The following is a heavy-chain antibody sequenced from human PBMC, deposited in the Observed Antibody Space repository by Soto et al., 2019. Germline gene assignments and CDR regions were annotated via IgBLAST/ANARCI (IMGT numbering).Heavy chain of an antibody. Sequence: SETLSLTARVSGGTINSGDYFWSWIRQPPGKGLEWIGSIFYTGSTYYSPSLKSRASMSMDTSKNPFSLRLRSLTAADTAVYFCARVKATLYRHYYFDYWGQGTPVTVSS. CDR2: IFYTGST. V-gene: IGHV4-30-4*01. D-gene: IGHD5-12*01. J-gene: IGHJ4*02. CDR3: ARVKATLYRHYYFDY. CDR1: GGTINSGDYF.